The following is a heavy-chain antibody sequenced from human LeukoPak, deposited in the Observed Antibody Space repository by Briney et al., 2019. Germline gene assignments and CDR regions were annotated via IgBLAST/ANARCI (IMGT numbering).Heavy chain of an antibody. J-gene: IGHJ4*02. CDR2: IYTSGST. Sequence: PSETLSLTCTVSGGSISSGSYYWSWIRQPAGKGLEWIGRIYTSGSTNYNPSLKSRVTISVDTSKNQFSLKLSSVTAADTAVYYCARVIYDSSGYFDYWGQGTLVTVSS. CDR3: ARVIYDSSGYFDY. D-gene: IGHD3-22*01. V-gene: IGHV4-61*02. CDR1: GGSISSGSYY.